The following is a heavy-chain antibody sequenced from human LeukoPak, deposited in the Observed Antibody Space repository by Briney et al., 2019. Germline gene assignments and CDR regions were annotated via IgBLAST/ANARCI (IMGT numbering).Heavy chain of an antibody. CDR1: GFTVSSNY. CDR3: ARDWVTGDHRN. Sequence: GGSLSLSCAASGFTVSSNYMSWVRPAPGKGLEWVSVIYSGGSTYYADSVKGRFTISRDNSKNTLYLQMNSLRAEDTAVYYCARDWVTGDHRNWGQGTLVTVSS. J-gene: IGHJ4*02. V-gene: IGHV3-53*05. D-gene: IGHD7-27*01. CDR2: IYSGGST.